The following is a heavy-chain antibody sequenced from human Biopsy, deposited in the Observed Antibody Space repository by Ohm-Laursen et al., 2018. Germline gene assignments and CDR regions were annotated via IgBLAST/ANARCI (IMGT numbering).Heavy chain of an antibody. CDR2: INQDGSVK. CDR1: GFTFSSYY. V-gene: IGHV3-7*01. CDR3: ARSLWPEDY. J-gene: IGHJ4*02. Sequence: SLRLSCSASGFTFSSYYMSRVRLAPGKRLEWVANINQDGSVKNYVDSVKGRFTISRDNAENSVYLQMSSLRSEDTAVYYCARSLWPEDYWGQGTLVTVSS. D-gene: IGHD2-21*01.